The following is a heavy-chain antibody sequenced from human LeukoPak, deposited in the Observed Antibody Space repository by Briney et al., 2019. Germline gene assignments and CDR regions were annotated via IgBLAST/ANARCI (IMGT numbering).Heavy chain of an antibody. CDR1: GFTFSSYG. CDR3: ARDADLSGYFDY. J-gene: IGHJ4*02. Sequence: PGGSLRLSCAASGFTFSSYGMPWVRQAPGKGLEWVAVIWYDGSNKYYADSVKGRFTISRDNSKNTLYLQMNSLRAEDTAVYYCARDADLSGYFDYWGQGTLVTVSS. D-gene: IGHD3-22*01. CDR2: IWYDGSNK. V-gene: IGHV3-33*01.